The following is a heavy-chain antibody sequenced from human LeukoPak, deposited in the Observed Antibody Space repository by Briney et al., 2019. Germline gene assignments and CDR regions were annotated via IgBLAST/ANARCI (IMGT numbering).Heavy chain of an antibody. CDR3: ARTYGSSGLGYFDL. V-gene: IGHV4-34*01. J-gene: IGHJ2*01. D-gene: IGHD6-13*01. Sequence: SETLSLTCAIYGGSFSGYYWSWIRQPPGKGLEWIGEINHSGSTIYNPSLKSRVTISADTSKNQFSLRLSSVTAADTAVYYCARTYGSSGLGYFDLWGRGTLVTVSS. CDR2: INHSGST. CDR1: GGSFSGYY.